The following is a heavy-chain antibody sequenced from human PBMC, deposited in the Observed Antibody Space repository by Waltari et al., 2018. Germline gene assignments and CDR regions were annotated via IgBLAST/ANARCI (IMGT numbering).Heavy chain of an antibody. V-gene: IGHV3-7*01. Sequence: EVQLVESGGGLVQPGGSLRLSCAASGFPFRGYWMSWVRQAPGKGLEWVANIKQDGSEKYYVDSVKGRFTISRDNAKNSLYLQMNSLRAEDTAVYYCASEPLSSGWYGYWGQGTLVTVSS. CDR3: ASEPLSSGWYGY. CDR1: GFPFRGYW. J-gene: IGHJ4*02. CDR2: IKQDGSEK. D-gene: IGHD6-19*01.